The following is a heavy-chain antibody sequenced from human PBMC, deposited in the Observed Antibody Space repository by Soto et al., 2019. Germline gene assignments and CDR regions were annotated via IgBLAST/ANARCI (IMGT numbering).Heavy chain of an antibody. CDR3: TKGERSCTNGVCYRDY. J-gene: IGHJ4*02. V-gene: IGHV3-23*01. CDR1: GFTFSNFA. CDR2: ISDNGRGT. D-gene: IGHD2-8*01. Sequence: EVQLLESGGGLVQPGGSLTLSCAAAGFTFSNFAMTWVRQVPGKGLEWVSAISDNGRGTYYADSVKGRFTISRDNSKNTVDLQMNGLRAEDTALYYCTKGERSCTNGVCYRDYWGQGTPVTVSS.